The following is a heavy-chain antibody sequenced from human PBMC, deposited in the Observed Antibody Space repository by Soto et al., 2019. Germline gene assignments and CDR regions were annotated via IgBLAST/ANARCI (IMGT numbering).Heavy chain of an antibody. D-gene: IGHD6-13*01. CDR3: AKVVTWEQQLSMGYYGMDV. CDR2: ISYDGSNK. CDR1: GFTFSSYG. J-gene: IGHJ6*02. V-gene: IGHV3-30*18. Sequence: PGGSLRLSCAASGFTFSSYGMHWVRQAPGKGLEWVAVISYDGSNKYYADSVKGRCTISRDNSKNTLYLQMNSLRAEDTAVSYCAKVVTWEQQLSMGYYGMDVWGPGTTVTVSS.